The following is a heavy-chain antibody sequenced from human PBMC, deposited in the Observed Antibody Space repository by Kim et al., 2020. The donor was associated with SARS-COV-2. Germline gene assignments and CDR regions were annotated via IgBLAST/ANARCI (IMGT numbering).Heavy chain of an antibody. J-gene: IGHJ4*02. CDR3: ATTQYWGFDY. V-gene: IGHV3-74*01. Sequence: GGSLRLSCVTSGLTISDRAINWVREVPGKGLVWVSRIETDGTTVSSADSVKGRFSMSRDNAKNTVHLQMSELRVEDTAVYYCATTQYWGFDYWGQGALVTVSS. D-gene: IGHD2-21*01. CDR2: IETDGTTV. CDR1: GLTISDRA.